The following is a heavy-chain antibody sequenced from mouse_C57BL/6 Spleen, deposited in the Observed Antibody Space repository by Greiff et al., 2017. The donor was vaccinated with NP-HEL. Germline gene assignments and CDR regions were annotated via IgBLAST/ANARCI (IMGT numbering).Heavy chain of an antibody. CDR3: ARSLRPYYFDY. J-gene: IGHJ2*01. CDR2: IDPSDSET. CDR1: GYTFTSYW. Sequence: VQLQQPGAELVRPGSSVKLSCKASGYTFTSYWMHWVKQRPIQGLEWIGNIDPSDSETHYNQKFKDKATLTVDKSSSTAYMQLSSLTSEDSAVYYCARSLRPYYFDYWGQGTTLTVSS. D-gene: IGHD1-1*01. V-gene: IGHV1-52*01.